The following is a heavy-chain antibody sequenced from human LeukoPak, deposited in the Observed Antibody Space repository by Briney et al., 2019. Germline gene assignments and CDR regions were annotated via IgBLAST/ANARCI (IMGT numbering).Heavy chain of an antibody. J-gene: IGHJ4*02. CDR1: DGSISSSSYY. Sequence: SETLSLTCTVSDGSISSSSYYWGWIRQPPGKGLEWIGYIYHSGSTYYNPSLKSRVTISVDRSKNQFSLKLSSVTAADTAVYYCARGYCSGGSCYFHPFDYWGQGTLVTVSS. D-gene: IGHD2-15*01. V-gene: IGHV4-30-2*01. CDR2: IYHSGST. CDR3: ARGYCSGGSCYFHPFDY.